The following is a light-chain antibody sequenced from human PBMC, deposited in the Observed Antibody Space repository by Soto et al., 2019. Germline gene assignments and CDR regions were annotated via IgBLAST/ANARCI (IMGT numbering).Light chain of an antibody. CDR2: AAS. J-gene: IGKJ1*01. CDR3: QQSYSTHPWT. CDR1: QSISSY. V-gene: IGKV1-39*01. Sequence: DIQMTQSPSSLSASVGDRVTITCRASQSISSYLNWYQQKPGKAPKLLIYAASSLQSGVPSRFSGSGSGTDFTLTISSLQPEDFATYYCQQSYSTHPWTFGQGTKVDIK.